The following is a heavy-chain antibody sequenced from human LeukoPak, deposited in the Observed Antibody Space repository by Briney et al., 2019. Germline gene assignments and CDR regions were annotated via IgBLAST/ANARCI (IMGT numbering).Heavy chain of an antibody. CDR2: ITSGSNFV. V-gene: IGHV3-21*01. CDR3: AAQPELPGWFDS. J-gene: IGHJ5*01. Sequence: GGSLRLSCAASGFTIDGYTLSWVRQAPGKGLEWVASITSGSNFVDYGDSVKGRFTISRDNAQNSLYVQMNSLRAEDTAVYYCAAQPELPGWFDSWGQGTLVTVSS. D-gene: IGHD1-14*01. CDR1: GFTIDGYT.